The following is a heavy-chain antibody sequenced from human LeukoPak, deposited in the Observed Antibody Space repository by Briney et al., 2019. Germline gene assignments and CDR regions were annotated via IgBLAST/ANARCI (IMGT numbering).Heavy chain of an antibody. CDR3: ATDERTGYSSSWYYFDY. D-gene: IGHD6-13*01. Sequence: ASVKVSCKASGYTCTNYGITWVRQAPGQGLEWMGWISAYNGNTNYAQKLQGRVTMTTDTSTSTAYMELRSLRSDDTAVYYCATDERTGYSSSWYYFDYWGQGTLVTVSS. V-gene: IGHV1-18*01. CDR2: ISAYNGNT. CDR1: GYTCTNYG. J-gene: IGHJ4*02.